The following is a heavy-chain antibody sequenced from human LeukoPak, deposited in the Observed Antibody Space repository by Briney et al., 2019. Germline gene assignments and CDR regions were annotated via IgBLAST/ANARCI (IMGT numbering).Heavy chain of an antibody. V-gene: IGHV4-34*01. D-gene: IGHD3-22*01. Sequence: SETLSLTCAVHGGSFSGYYWSWIRQPPGKGLEWIGEINHSGSTNYNPSLKSRVTISVDTSKNQFSLKLSSVTAADTAVYYCARGFRGYYDSSGSRRGAFDIWGQGTMVTVSS. CDR3: ARGFRGYYDSSGSRRGAFDI. CDR2: INHSGST. J-gene: IGHJ3*02. CDR1: GGSFSGYY.